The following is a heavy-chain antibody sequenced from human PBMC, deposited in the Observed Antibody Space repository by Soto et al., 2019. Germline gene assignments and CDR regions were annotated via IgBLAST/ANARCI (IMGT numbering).Heavy chain of an antibody. V-gene: IGHV1-18*01. D-gene: IGHD2-15*01. Sequence: QVHLVQSGSEVKKPGASVKVSCKASGYTFTSYSISWVRQAPGQGLEWMGWISTYNGDTNYVQKLQGRVTMTTDTSTSTAYMELRSLGSDDTAVYYCARDWYCSGGRCSDVFDIWGQGTTVTVSS. CDR1: GYTFTSYS. CDR2: ISTYNGDT. J-gene: IGHJ3*02. CDR3: ARDWYCSGGRCSDVFDI.